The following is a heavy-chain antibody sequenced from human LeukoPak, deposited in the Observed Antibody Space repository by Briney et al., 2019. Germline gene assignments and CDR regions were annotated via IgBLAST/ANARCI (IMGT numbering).Heavy chain of an antibody. CDR3: ARDLDGYNAFDY. D-gene: IGHD5-24*01. J-gene: IGHJ4*02. CDR1: GFTFSSYA. Sequence: GGSLRLSCAASGFTFSSYAMSWVRQAPGKGLEWVSSISSSSSYIYYADSVKGRFTISRDNAKNSLYLQMNSLRAEDTAVYYCARDLDGYNAFDYWGQGTLVTVSS. V-gene: IGHV3-21*01. CDR2: ISSSSSYI.